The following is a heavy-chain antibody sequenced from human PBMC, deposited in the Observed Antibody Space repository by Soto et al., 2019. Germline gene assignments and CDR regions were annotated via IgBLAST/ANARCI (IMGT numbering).Heavy chain of an antibody. Sequence: QVQLQESGPGLVKPSQTLSLTCTVSGGSISSGDYYWSWIRQPPGKGLEWIGYIYYSGSTYYNPSLKSRVTRSGDTSKNQFSLKLRSVTAADTAVYYCARVGFGELLAHGMDVWGQGTTVTVSS. V-gene: IGHV4-30-4*01. CDR2: IYYSGST. CDR3: ARVGFGELLAHGMDV. CDR1: GGSISSGDYY. J-gene: IGHJ6*02. D-gene: IGHD3-10*01.